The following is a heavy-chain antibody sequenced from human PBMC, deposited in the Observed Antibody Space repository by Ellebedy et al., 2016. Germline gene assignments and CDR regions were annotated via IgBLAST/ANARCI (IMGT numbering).Heavy chain of an antibody. V-gene: IGHV1-2*04. CDR2: INPNSGGT. J-gene: IGHJ4*02. CDR3: ARLSDYDGENY. CDR1: GYTFTGYY. D-gene: IGHD4-17*01. Sequence: ASVKVSXXASGYTFTGYYMHWVRQAPGQGLEWMGWINPNSGGTNYAQKFQGWVTMTRDTSISTVYMELSSLRSEDTAVYYCARLSDYDGENYWGQGTLVTVSS.